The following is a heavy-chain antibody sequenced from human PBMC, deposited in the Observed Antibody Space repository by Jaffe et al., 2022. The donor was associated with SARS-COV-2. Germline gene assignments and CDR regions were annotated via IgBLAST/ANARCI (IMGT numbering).Heavy chain of an antibody. Sequence: EVQLVESGGGLVKPGGSLRLSCAASGFTFSSYSMNWVRQAPGKGLEWVSSISSSSSYIYYADSVKGRFTISRDNAKNSLYLQMNSLRAEDTAVYYCARDLMGAAAGTRPFYYYYYGMDVWGQGTTVTVSS. J-gene: IGHJ6*02. CDR2: ISSSSSYI. CDR1: GFTFSSYS. D-gene: IGHD6-13*01. CDR3: ARDLMGAAAGTRPFYYYYYGMDV. V-gene: IGHV3-21*01.